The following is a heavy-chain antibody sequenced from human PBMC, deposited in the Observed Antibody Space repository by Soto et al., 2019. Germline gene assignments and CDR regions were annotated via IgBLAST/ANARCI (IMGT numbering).Heavy chain of an antibody. D-gene: IGHD5-12*01. CDR3: ARGREMATTTGYFDY. Sequence: QVQLVESGGGVVQPGRSLRLSCAASGFTFSSYGMHWVRQAPGKGLEWVAVIWYDGSNKYYADSVKGRFTISRDNSKNTLYLQMNSLRAEDTAVYYCARGREMATTTGYFDYWGQGTLVTVSS. CDR1: GFTFSSYG. J-gene: IGHJ4*02. CDR2: IWYDGSNK. V-gene: IGHV3-33*01.